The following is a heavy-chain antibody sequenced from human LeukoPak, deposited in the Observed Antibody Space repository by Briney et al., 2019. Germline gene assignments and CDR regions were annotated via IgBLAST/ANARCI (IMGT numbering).Heavy chain of an antibody. Sequence: GGSLRLSCAASGFTFSASGMNWVRQAPGKGLEWVSAISYSSSHIYYADSVKGRFTISRDNAENSLYLQMNTLRAEDTAVYYCATSGGSAMVQQYMDVWGKGTTVTVSS. D-gene: IGHD3-10*01. CDR1: GFTFSASG. CDR2: ISYSSSHI. J-gene: IGHJ6*03. V-gene: IGHV3-21*01. CDR3: ATSGGSAMVQQYMDV.